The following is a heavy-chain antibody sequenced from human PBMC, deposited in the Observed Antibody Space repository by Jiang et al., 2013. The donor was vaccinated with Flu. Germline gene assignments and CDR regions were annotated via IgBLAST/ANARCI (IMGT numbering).Heavy chain of an antibody. J-gene: IGHJ6*02. CDR2: IIPIFGTP. CDR1: GDTFSSYA. Sequence: GAEVKKPGSSVKVSCKASGDTFSSYAISWVRQAPGQGLEWMGGIIPIFGTPNYAQKFQGRVTITADESTRTAYMEVSSLRSEDTAVYYCARWGITGTTFYYYGMDVWGQGTTVTVSS. D-gene: IGHD1-7*01. CDR3: ARWGITGTTFYYYGMDV. V-gene: IGHV1-69*01.